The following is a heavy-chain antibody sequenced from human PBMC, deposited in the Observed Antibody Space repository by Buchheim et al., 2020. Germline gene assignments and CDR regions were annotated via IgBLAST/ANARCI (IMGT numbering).Heavy chain of an antibody. Sequence: EVQLVESGGGLVQPGGSLRLSCAASGFTFSDFWMNWVRQAPGKGLEWVASINQRGTEKYYVDSVKGRFTVSRNNGKNSLYLQMNNLRAEDTAVYYCARDGVAEGLYFDYWGQRTL. CDR3: ARDGVAEGLYFDY. CDR2: INQRGTEK. CDR1: GFTFSDFW. D-gene: IGHD2-15*01. J-gene: IGHJ4*02. V-gene: IGHV3-7*01.